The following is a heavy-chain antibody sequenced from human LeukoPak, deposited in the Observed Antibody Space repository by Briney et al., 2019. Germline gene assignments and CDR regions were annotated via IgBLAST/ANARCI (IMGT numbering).Heavy chain of an antibody. V-gene: IGHV3-74*01. CDR1: GFTLRNYW. CDR2: ISGDGSVT. CDR3: ARYSSSSGGASYYLDY. D-gene: IGHD6-6*01. Sequence: GGSLRLSCAASGFTLRNYWMHWVRQVPGKRLVWVSRISGDGSVTNYADSMKGRFTISRDNAKNTLFLQINSLRAEDTAVYYCARYSSSSGGASYYLDYWGHGTLVTVSS. J-gene: IGHJ4*01.